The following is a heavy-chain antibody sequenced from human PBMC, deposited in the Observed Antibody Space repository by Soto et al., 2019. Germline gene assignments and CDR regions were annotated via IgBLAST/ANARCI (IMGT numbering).Heavy chain of an antibody. Sequence: WASVKVSCKASGYTFTSYAMHWVRQAPGQRLEWMGWINAGNGNTKYSQKFQGRVTITRDTSASTAAMVLSSLRSEDTAVYYCARPVRYCTTGVCPIVGWFDPWGQGTLVTVSS. V-gene: IGHV1-3*01. CDR1: GYTFTSYA. D-gene: IGHD2-8*01. CDR3: ARPVRYCTTGVCPIVGWFDP. J-gene: IGHJ5*02. CDR2: INAGNGNT.